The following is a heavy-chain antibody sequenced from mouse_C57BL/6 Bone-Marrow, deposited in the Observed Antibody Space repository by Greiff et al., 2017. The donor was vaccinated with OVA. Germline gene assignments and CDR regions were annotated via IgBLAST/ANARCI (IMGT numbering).Heavy chain of an antibody. CDR1: GYTFTSYG. Sequence: QVQLQQSGAELARPGASVKLSCKASGYTFTSYGISWVKQRTGQGLEWIGEIYPRSGNTYYNEKFKGKATLPADKSSSTAYMELRSLTSEDSAVYFCARSYYGSSFDYWGQGTTLTVSS. J-gene: IGHJ2*01. CDR2: IYPRSGNT. D-gene: IGHD1-1*01. V-gene: IGHV1-81*01. CDR3: ARSYYGSSFDY.